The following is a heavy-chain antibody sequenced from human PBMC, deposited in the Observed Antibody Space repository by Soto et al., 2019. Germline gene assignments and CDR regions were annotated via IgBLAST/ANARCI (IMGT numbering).Heavy chain of an antibody. Sequence: ALSLTCAVSGGSIISGGYSWSCIRQPPGKGLEWIGYIYSGTTHYNPSLESRVTIAMDRSKNQGSLSLKSVTAADTAVYYCAREDSGAFFAFSGQGTLVTVSS. CDR2: IYSGTT. CDR1: GGSIISGGYS. CDR3: AREDSGAFFAF. J-gene: IGHJ4*02. D-gene: IGHD2-15*01. V-gene: IGHV4-30-2*01.